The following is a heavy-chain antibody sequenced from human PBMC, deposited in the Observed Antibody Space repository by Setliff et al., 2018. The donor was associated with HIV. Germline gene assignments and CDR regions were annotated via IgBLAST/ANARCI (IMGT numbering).Heavy chain of an antibody. CDR3: ARGQGRFSFGAQLGYYFDY. D-gene: IGHD5-18*01. Sequence: SETLSLTCTVSDGPINNYWWNWIRQPPGKGLEWMGNIYYSGSTNYNPSLKSRVTISVDTSKNQFSLKLSSVTAADTAVYYCARGQGRFSFGAQLGYYFDYWGQGTLVTVSS. CDR1: DGPINNYW. J-gene: IGHJ4*02. CDR2: IYYSGST. V-gene: IGHV4-59*01.